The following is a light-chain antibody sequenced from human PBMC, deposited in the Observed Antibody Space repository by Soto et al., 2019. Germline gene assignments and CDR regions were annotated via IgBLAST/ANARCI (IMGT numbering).Light chain of an antibody. V-gene: IGLV2-8*01. CDR2: EVS. CDR1: SSDIGVYNY. J-gene: IGLJ2*01. Sequence: QSALTQPPSASGSPGQSVTISCTGTSSDIGVYNYVSWYQQHPGKAPKLMIYEVSKRPSGVPDRFSGSKSGNTASLTVSGLQAEDEADYYCTSYAGSRNLVFGGGTKVTVL. CDR3: TSYAGSRNLV.